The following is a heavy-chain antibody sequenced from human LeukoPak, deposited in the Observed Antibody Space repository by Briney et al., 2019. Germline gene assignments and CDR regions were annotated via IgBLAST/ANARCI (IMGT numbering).Heavy chain of an antibody. D-gene: IGHD3-3*01. CDR1: GFTFSSYA. CDR3: TRSITIFGETDAFDI. Sequence: GGSLRLSCAASGFTFSSYAMSWVRQAPGKGLEWVGFIRSKAYGGTTEYAASVKGRFTISRDDSKSIAYLQMNSLKTEDTAVYYCTRSITIFGETDAFDIWGQGTMVTVSS. V-gene: IGHV3-49*04. CDR2: IRSKAYGGTT. J-gene: IGHJ3*02.